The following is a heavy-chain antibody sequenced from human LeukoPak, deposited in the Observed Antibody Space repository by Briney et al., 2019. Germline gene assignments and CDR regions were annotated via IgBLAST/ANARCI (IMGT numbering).Heavy chain of an antibody. V-gene: IGHV1-2*07. J-gene: IGHJ4*02. D-gene: IGHD3-3*01. Sequence: ASVKVSCKASGYTFTTYYMNWVRQAPGQGLEWMGWINCDRSGTDYSHNYRGRVTMTRDNSTSTAYMELTRLTSDDTAVYYCFGSNWAAGAAFDSWGQGTQVTVSS. CDR2: INCDRSGT. CDR3: FGSNWAAGAAFDS. CDR1: GYTFTTYY.